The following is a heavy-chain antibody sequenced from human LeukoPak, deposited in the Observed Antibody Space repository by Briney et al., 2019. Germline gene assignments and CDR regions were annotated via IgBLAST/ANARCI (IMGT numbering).Heavy chain of an antibody. CDR3: ARLCYQQCYFDY. Sequence: SETLSLTRTVSGGSVSNTNFYWAWIRQPPGKGLEWIGSIYHSATTYYNPSLESRASMSVDTSKNQFSLKLSSVTAADTAAYYCARLCYQQCYFDYWGQGTLVTVSS. CDR1: GGSVSNTNFY. V-gene: IGHV4-39*01. D-gene: IGHD2-2*01. J-gene: IGHJ4*02. CDR2: IYHSATT.